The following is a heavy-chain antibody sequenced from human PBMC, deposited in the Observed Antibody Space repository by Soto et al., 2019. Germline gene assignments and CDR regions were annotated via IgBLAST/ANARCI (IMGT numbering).Heavy chain of an antibody. V-gene: IGHV4-39*07. J-gene: IGHJ6*02. D-gene: IGHD6-13*01. CDR3: ARGILIIAAAGTGYYYYGMDV. Sequence: PSETLSLTCSVSDDSINSDKYYWGWIRQPPGKGLEWIGDIYYRGNTNYNPSLQTRVTISVDKSKNQFSLKLSSVTAADTAVYYCARGILIIAAAGTGYYYYGMDVWGQGTTVTVSS. CDR1: DDSINSDKYY. CDR2: IYYRGNT.